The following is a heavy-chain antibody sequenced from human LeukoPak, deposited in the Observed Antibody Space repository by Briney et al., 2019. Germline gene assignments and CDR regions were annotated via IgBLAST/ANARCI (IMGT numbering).Heavy chain of an antibody. D-gene: IGHD4-17*01. Sequence: PGGSLRLSCAASGFTFSNYGMHWVRQAPGKGLEWVSSINNVASHIYYAHSVKGRFTISRDNAKNSLYLQMNSLRAEDTAVYYCASPSYGDYVFDYWGQGTLVTVSS. CDR2: INNVASHI. CDR1: GFTFSNYG. CDR3: ASPSYGDYVFDY. V-gene: IGHV3-21*04. J-gene: IGHJ4*02.